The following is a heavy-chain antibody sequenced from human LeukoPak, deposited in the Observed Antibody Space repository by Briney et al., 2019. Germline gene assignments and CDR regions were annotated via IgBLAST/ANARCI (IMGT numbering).Heavy chain of an antibody. CDR2: IYYSGST. CDR1: GGSISSSSYY. CDR3: ARGKRDTWYSSSWYFDY. D-gene: IGHD6-13*01. J-gene: IGHJ4*02. V-gene: IGHV4-39*07. Sequence: SETLSLTCTVSGGSISSSSYYWGWIRQPPGKGLEWIGSIYYSGSTYYNPSLKSRVTISVDTSKNQFSLKQSSVTAADTAVYYCARGKRDTWYSSSWYFDYWGQGTLVTVSS.